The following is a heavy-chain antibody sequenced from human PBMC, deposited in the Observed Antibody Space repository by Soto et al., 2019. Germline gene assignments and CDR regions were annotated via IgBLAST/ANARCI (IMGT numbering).Heavy chain of an antibody. CDR1: GGTFSSYA. V-gene: IGHV1-69*13. CDR2: IIPIFGTA. D-gene: IGHD1-7*01. J-gene: IGHJ6*02. CDR3: ARVEGGIRGTTDYYYGMDV. Sequence: SVKVSCKASGGTFSSYAISWVRQAPGQGLEWMGGIIPIFGTANYAQKFQGRVTITADESTSTAYMELSSLRSEDTAVYYCARVEGGIRGTTDYYYGMDVWGQGTTVTV.